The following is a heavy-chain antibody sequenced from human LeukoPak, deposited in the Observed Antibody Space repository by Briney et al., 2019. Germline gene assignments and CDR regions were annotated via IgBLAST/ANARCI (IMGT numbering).Heavy chain of an antibody. V-gene: IGHV3-30*18. CDR3: AKGLRGSSGWYGDY. J-gene: IGHJ4*02. CDR2: ISYDGSNK. Sequence: GGSLRLSCAASGFTFGNSWMTWVRQAPGKGLEWVAVISYDGSNKYYADSVKGRFTISRDNSKNTLYLQMNSLRVEDTAVYYCAKGLRGSSGWYGDYWGQGTLVTVSS. CDR1: GFTFGNSW. D-gene: IGHD6-19*01.